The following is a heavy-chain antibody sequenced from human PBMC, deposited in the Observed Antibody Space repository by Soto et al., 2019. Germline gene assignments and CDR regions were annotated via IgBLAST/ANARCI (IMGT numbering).Heavy chain of an antibody. CDR1: GFIFSSYG. D-gene: IGHD2-15*01. Sequence: QVQLVESGGGVVQPGRSLRLSCAASGFIFSSYGMHWVRQAPGXGXEWVAVISYEGSHTYYADSVKGRFTITRDNSKXXXXXXXXXXXXXXXXXXXXXKXVXXXXXXCSWSEGFDYWGQGTLLTVSS. J-gene: IGHJ4*02. CDR2: ISYEGSHT. V-gene: IGHV3-30*03. CDR3: XKXVXXXXXXCSWSEGFDY.